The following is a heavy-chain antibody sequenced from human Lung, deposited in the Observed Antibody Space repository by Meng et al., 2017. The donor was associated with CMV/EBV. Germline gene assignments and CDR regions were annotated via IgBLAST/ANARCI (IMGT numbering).Heavy chain of an antibody. J-gene: IGHJ4*02. V-gene: IGHV3-21*01. CDR1: GFTYGRYS. CDR2: ITSSSSYI. CDR3: ARDSGAYYDSSGFHF. Sequence: SGFTYGRYSMNWVRQAPGKGLEWVSSITSSSSYIYYADSVKGRFTTSRDNARNSLYLQMTSLRAEDTAVYYCARDSGAYYDSSGFHFGGQGTLVTVSS. D-gene: IGHD3-22*01.